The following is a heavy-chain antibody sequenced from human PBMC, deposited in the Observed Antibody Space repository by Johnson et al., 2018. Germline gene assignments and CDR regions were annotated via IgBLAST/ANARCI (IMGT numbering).Heavy chain of an antibody. CDR2: VYFNGNT. Sequence: QVQLQESGPGLVKPSETLSLTCTVSGGLINSYYWSWMRQPPGKGLEWIGLVYFNGNTNYNPSLKRQVTMSADISKKQFSLMLASLTPADTAVYFCASHNTRGCFDHWGQGALVAVSS. V-gene: IGHV4-59*01. J-gene: IGHJ4*02. D-gene: IGHD1-1*01. CDR1: GGLINSYY. CDR3: ASHNTRGCFDH.